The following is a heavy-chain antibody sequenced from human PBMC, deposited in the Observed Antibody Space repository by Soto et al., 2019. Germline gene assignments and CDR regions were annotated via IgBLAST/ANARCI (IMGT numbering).Heavy chain of an antibody. D-gene: IGHD3-3*01. CDR1: GFTFSSYA. V-gene: IGHV3-30-3*01. CDR3: ARERASDFWSGPPLDY. CDR2: ISYDGSNK. J-gene: IGHJ4*02. Sequence: QVQLVESGGGVVQPGRSLRLSCAASGFTFSSYAMHWVRQAPGKGLEWVAVISYDGSNKYYADSVKGRFTISRDNSKNTLYLQMNSLRAEDTAVYYCARERASDFWSGPPLDYWGQGTLVTVSS.